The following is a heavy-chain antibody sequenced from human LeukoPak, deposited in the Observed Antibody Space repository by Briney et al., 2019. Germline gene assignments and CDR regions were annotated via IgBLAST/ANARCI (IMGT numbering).Heavy chain of an antibody. CDR2: ISPGDSDT. Sequence: MLGESLKISCKGSGYSFTTYWIGWVRQMPGKGLEWMGIISPGDSDTRYSPSFQGQVTISADKSINTAYLQWRSLKASDTAMYFCARRINDILTAYHPHPDALDIWGQGTMVTVSS. J-gene: IGHJ3*02. CDR1: GYSFTTYW. D-gene: IGHD3-9*01. V-gene: IGHV5-51*01. CDR3: ARRINDILTAYHPHPDALDI.